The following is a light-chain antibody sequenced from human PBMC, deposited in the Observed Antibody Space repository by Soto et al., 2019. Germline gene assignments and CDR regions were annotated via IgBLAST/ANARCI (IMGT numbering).Light chain of an antibody. CDR3: HQYGSSPWT. CDR2: DAS. J-gene: IGKJ1*01. V-gene: IGKV3D-20*01. Sequence: EIVLTQSPATLSLSPGERATLSCGASQIVSSIYLAWYQQRPGLAPRLLIYDASSRATGIPDRFSGSGSGTEFTLTISRLETEDFAVYYCHQYGSSPWTFGQGTQVEIK. CDR1: QIVSSIY.